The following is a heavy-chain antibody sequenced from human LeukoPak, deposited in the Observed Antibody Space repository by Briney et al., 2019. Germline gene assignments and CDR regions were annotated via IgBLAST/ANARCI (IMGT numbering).Heavy chain of an antibody. Sequence: PGGSLRLSCAASGFTFSSYAMSWVRQAPGKGLEWVSAISGSGGSTYYADSVKGRFTISRDNSKSTLYLQMNSLRAEDTAVYYCAKEWRIVVVPAAISGWGQGTLVTVSS. D-gene: IGHD2-2*01. V-gene: IGHV3-23*01. CDR2: ISGSGGST. J-gene: IGHJ4*02. CDR3: AKEWRIVVVPAAISG. CDR1: GFTFSSYA.